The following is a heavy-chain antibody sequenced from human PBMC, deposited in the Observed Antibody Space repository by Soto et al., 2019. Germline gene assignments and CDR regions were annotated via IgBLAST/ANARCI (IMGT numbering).Heavy chain of an antibody. CDR1: GGSFSGYY. CDR3: ARAASSGEQWLEEGAFDI. CDR2: INHSGST. Sequence: QVQLQQWGAGLLKPSETLSLTCAVYGGSFSGYYWSWIRQPPGKGLEWIGEINHSGSTNYNPSLKSRVTISVDTSKNQFSLKLSSVTAADTAVYYCARAASSGEQWLEEGAFDIWGQGTMVTVSS. V-gene: IGHV4-34*01. J-gene: IGHJ3*02. D-gene: IGHD6-19*01.